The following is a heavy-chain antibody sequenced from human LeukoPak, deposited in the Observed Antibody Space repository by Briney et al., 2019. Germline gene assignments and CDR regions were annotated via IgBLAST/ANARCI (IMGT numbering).Heavy chain of an antibody. CDR3: ARLNMIPYYYGMDV. CDR2: IKEDGSEK. CDR1: GFTFSAHW. Sequence: GGSLRLSCAASGFTFSAHWMSWVRQAPGKGLEWVANIKEDGSEKYYVDSVKGRFTISRDNAKNSLYLQMNSLRAEDTAIYCCARLNMIPYYYGMDVWGQGTTVTVSS. V-gene: IGHV3-7*03. J-gene: IGHJ6*02. D-gene: IGHD3-22*01.